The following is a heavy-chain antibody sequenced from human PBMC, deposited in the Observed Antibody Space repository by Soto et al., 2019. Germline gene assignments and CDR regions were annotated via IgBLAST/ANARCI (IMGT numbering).Heavy chain of an antibody. CDR1: GGSISSGGYY. CDR3: ARHAEDEASWFDP. J-gene: IGHJ5*02. V-gene: IGHV4-39*01. CDR2: IYYSGST. Sequence: SETLSLTCTVSGGSISSGGYYWSWIRQHPGKGLEWIGYIYYSGSTYYNPSLKSRVTISVDTSKNQFSLKLSSVTAADTAVYYCARHAEDEASWFDPWGQGTLVTVSS. D-gene: IGHD5-12*01.